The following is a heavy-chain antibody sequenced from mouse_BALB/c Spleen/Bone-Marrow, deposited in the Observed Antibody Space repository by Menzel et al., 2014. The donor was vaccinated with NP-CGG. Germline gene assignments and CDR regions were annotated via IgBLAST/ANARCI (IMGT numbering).Heavy chain of an antibody. V-gene: IGHV14-3*02. D-gene: IGHD1-1*01. CDR3: ARGYGSSYGTGYFDV. CDR2: IDPANGNT. J-gene: IGHJ1*01. CDR1: GFNIKDTY. Sequence: EVQRVESGAELVKPGASVKLSCTASGFNIKDTYMHWVKQRPEQGLEWIGRIDPANGNTKYDPKFQGKATITADTSSNTAYLQLSSLTSEDTAVYYCARGYGSSYGTGYFDVWGAGTTVTVSS.